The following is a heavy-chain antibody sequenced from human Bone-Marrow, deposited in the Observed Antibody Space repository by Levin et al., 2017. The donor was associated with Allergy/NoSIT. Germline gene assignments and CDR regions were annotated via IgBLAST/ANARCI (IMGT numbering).Heavy chain of an antibody. V-gene: IGHV3-23*01. CDR1: GFTFSSYA. J-gene: IGHJ5*02. CDR3: AKDVAAAFLFDP. D-gene: IGHD6-13*01. Sequence: GESLKISCAASGFTFSSYAMSWVRQAPGKGLEWVSAISGSGGSTYYADSVKGRFTISRDNSKNTLYLQMNSLRAEDTAVYYCAKDVAAAFLFDPWGQGTLVTVSS. CDR2: ISGSGGST.